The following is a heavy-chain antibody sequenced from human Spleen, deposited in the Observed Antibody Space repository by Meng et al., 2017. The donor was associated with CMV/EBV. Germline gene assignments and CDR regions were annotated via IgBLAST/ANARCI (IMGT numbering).Heavy chain of an antibody. D-gene: IGHD3-10*01. Sequence: GESLKISCAASGFTFSSYAMSWVRQAPGKGLEWVSGISGSGDSTYYAESVRGQFTISRDNSKNTLYLQMNSLRAEDTAVYYCAKDRGKARGGDYWGQGTLVTVSS. CDR2: ISGSGDST. V-gene: IGHV3-23*01. CDR1: GFTFSSYA. J-gene: IGHJ4*02. CDR3: AKDRGKARGGDY.